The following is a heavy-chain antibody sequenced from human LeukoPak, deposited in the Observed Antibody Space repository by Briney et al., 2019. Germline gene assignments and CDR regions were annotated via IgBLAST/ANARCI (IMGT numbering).Heavy chain of an antibody. D-gene: IGHD6-13*01. CDR2: ISYDGSNK. Sequence: AGSLSFSCAASGFTFISYAMHWVRQAPGKGLERVAVISYDGSNKYYADSVKGRFTISRDNSTNTLYLQMNSLRAEDTAVYYCARVEQLVTPFYYYGMDAWGQGTTVTVSS. J-gene: IGHJ6*02. CDR1: GFTFISYA. V-gene: IGHV3-30-3*01. CDR3: ARVEQLVTPFYYYGMDA.